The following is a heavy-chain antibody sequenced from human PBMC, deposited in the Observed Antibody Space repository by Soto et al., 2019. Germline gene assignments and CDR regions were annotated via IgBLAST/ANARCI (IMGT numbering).Heavy chain of an antibody. CDR1: GFTFSNYG. D-gene: IGHD6-19*01. J-gene: IGHJ4*02. Sequence: EVQLLESGGGLVQPGGSLRLSCAASGFTFSNYGMTWVRQAPGKGLEWVSGMSRDGGVTDYTDSVKGRFTISRDVSKNTLYPQMNSLRAEDTAVYYCAKIDIFIHQSSGWANRFDYWGQGTLVTVSS. CDR2: MSRDGGVT. CDR3: AKIDIFIHQSSGWANRFDY. V-gene: IGHV3-23*01.